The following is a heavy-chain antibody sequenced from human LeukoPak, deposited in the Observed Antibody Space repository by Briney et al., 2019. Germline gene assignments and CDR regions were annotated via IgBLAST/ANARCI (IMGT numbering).Heavy chain of an antibody. J-gene: IGHJ4*02. CDR1: GYTFTSYG. D-gene: IGHD1-26*01. V-gene: IGHV1-18*01. CDR3: ARAPGWELLGYFDY. Sequence: ASVKVSCKASGYTFTSYGISWVRQAPGQGLEWMGWISAYNGNTNYAQKLQGRVTVTTDTSTSTAYMELRSLRSDDTAVYYCARAPGWELLGYFDYWGQGTLVTVSX. CDR2: ISAYNGNT.